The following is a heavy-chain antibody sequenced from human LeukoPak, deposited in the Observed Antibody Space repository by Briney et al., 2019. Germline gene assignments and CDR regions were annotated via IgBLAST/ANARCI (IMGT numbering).Heavy chain of an antibody. CDR3: ARGNYGSGSYYVVDFDY. CDR1: GDSIRNFY. CDR2: IYQSGNT. V-gene: IGHV4-59*01. Sequence: SETLSLTCTVSGDSIRNFYWNWIRQSPRKGLEWIGYIYQSGNTNYNPSLTSRLTMSIDTSKNQFSLNLNSVTAADTAVYYCARGNYGSGSYYVVDFDYWGQGTLVTVSS. J-gene: IGHJ4*02. D-gene: IGHD3-10*01.